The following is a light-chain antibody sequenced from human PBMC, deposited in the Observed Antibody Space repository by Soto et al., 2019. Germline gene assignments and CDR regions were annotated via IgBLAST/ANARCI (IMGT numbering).Light chain of an antibody. CDR1: QSFSSY. V-gene: IGKV3-11*01. CDR3: QHRSNRPST. Sequence: SLPQRKRATLXXRTSQSFSSYVAWYQQKPGQAPXLLIYDASNRATGIQDRFSGIVSLTDFTLTIRSLVCGHVAVYYWQHRSNRPSTFGQGTKG. CDR2: DAS. J-gene: IGKJ1*01.